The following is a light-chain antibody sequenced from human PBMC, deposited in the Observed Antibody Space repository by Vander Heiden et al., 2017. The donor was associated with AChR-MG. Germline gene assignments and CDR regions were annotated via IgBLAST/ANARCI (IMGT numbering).Light chain of an antibody. J-gene: IGKJ3*01. V-gene: IGKV3-15*01. CDR2: GAS. CDR3: QQYKNWPLFT. Sequence: EIVMTQSPATLSVSPGERATLSCRASQSVSSNLAWYQQKPGQAPRLLIYGASTRATGIPARFSGSGYGTEFTLTISSRQSEDFAVYYCQQYKNWPLFTFGHGTKVDIK. CDR1: QSVSSN.